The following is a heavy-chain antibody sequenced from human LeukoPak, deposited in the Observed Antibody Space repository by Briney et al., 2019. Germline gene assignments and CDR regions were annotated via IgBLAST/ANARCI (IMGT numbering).Heavy chain of an antibody. CDR2: IYSGGST. D-gene: IGHD3-22*01. CDR1: GFXVSSNY. CDR3: AREYYDNSGGEDAFDI. Sequence: PGGSLRLSCAASGFXVSSNYINWVRQAPGKGLKWVSVIYSGGSTFYADSVEGRFTISRDNSNNTLYLQMNSLRAEDTAMYYCAREYYDNSGGEDAFDIWGPGTMVTVSS. V-gene: IGHV3-53*01. J-gene: IGHJ3*02.